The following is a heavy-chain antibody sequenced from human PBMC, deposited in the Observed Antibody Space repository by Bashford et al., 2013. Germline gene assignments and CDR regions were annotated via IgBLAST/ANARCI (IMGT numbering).Heavy chain of an antibody. CDR2: IGTAGDT. CDR1: GFTFSSYD. J-gene: IGHJ4*02. Sequence: GGSLRLSCAASGFTFSSYDMHWVRQATGKGLEWVSAIGTAGDTYYPGSVKGRFSISRDNSRNTLFLQMNSLRGEDTAIYYCVREYTSSWHGPFDYWGQGTLVTVSS. CDR3: VREYTSSWHGPFDY. V-gene: IGHV3-13*01. D-gene: IGHD6-13*01.